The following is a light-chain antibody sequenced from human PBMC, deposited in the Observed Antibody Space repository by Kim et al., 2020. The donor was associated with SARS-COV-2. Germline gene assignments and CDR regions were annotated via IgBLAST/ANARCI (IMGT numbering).Light chain of an antibody. CDR1: SSDVGCYNY. V-gene: IGLV2-8*01. CDR2: EVS. J-gene: IGLJ3*02. CDR3: SSYAGSNNLV. Sequence: GQSVTLSFPGTSSDVGCYNYVSWYQQHPGNAPKLIIYEVSKRPSGVPDRFSGSKSGNTASLTVSGLQAEDEADYYCSSYAGSNNLVFGGGTQLTVL.